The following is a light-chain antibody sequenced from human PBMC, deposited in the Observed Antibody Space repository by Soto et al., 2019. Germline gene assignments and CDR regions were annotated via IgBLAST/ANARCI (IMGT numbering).Light chain of an antibody. V-gene: IGLV2-8*01. CDR2: EVT. CDR1: SSDVGGYNY. CDR3: AAWDDSLNGRV. Sequence: QSALTQPPSASGSPGQSVTISCTGTSSDVGGYNYVSWYQQHPGKAPKLMIYEVTQRPSGVPNRFSGSKSGTSASLAISGLQSEDEADYYCAAWDDSLNGRVFGGGTKVTVL. J-gene: IGLJ3*02.